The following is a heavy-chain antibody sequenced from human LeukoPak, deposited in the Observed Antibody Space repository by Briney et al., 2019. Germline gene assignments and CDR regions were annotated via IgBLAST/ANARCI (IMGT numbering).Heavy chain of an antibody. J-gene: IGHJ4*02. CDR3: ARRAGAYSYPYDY. CDR2: IYSGGST. V-gene: IGHV3-53*01. D-gene: IGHD4/OR15-4a*01. Sequence: GGSLPLSCTVSGFTVSSDSMSWVRQAPGKGLEWVSFIYSGGSTHYSDSVKGRFTISRDNSKNTLYLQMNSLRAEDTAVYYCARRAGAYSYPYDYWGQGTLVTVSS. CDR1: GFTVSSDS.